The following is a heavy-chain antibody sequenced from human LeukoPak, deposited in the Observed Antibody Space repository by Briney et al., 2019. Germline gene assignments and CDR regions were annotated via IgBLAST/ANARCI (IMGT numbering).Heavy chain of an antibody. Sequence: GSLRLSCAASGFPFSSYWMSWVRQAPGKGLEWVANIKQDGSGKYYVDSVKGRFTISRDNAKNSLYLQMNSLRAEDTAVYYCARDTGYCTNGVCRHYFDYWGQGTLVTVSS. J-gene: IGHJ4*02. CDR1: GFPFSSYW. V-gene: IGHV3-7*05. CDR2: IKQDGSGK. D-gene: IGHD2-8*01. CDR3: ARDTGYCTNGVCRHYFDY.